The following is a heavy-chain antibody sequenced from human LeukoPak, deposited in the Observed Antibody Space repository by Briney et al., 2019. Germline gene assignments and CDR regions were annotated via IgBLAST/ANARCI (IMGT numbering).Heavy chain of an antibody. CDR1: GGSFSSSSYY. V-gene: IGHV4-39*01. J-gene: IGHJ4*02. Sequence: SETLSLTCTVSGGSFSSSSYYWGWIRQPPGKGLEGSGSIFYSGSTYYNPSLKSRVTISVDTSKNQFSLKLSSVTAADTAVYYCASDPNYYDSSGFDYWGQGTLVTVSS. D-gene: IGHD3-22*01. CDR3: ASDPNYYDSSGFDY. CDR2: IFYSGST.